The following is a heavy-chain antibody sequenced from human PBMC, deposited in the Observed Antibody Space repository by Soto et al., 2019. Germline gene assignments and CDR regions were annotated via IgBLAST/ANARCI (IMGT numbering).Heavy chain of an antibody. V-gene: IGHV4-30-2*01. J-gene: IGHJ2*01. D-gene: IGHD3-22*01. CDR3: ARVDSSGYYDHWYFDL. Sequence: QLQLQESGSGLVKPSQTLSLTCAVSGGSISSGGYSWSWIRQPPGKGLEWIGYIYHSGSTYYNPSLKSRVTISVDRSKNQFSLKLSSVTAADTAVYYCARVDSSGYYDHWYFDLWGRGTLVTVSS. CDR1: GGSISSGGYS. CDR2: IYHSGST.